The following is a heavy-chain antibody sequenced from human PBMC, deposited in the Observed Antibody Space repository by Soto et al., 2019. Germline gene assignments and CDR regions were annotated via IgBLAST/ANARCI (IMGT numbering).Heavy chain of an antibody. J-gene: IGHJ3*02. CDR2: IYYSGST. CDR3: ARMRWRTRADAFDI. Sequence: SETLSLTCTVSGGSISSGGYYWSWIRQHPGKGLEWIGYIYYSGSTYYNPSLKSRVTISVDTSKNQFSLKLSSVTAADTAVYCCARMRWRTRADAFDIWGQGTMVTVSS. CDR1: GGSISSGGYY. V-gene: IGHV4-31*03.